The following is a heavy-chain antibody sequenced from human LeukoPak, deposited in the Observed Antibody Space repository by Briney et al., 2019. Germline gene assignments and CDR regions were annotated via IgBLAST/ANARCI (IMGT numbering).Heavy chain of an antibody. D-gene: IGHD5-18*01. CDR3: ARARGEYSYGSDAYYFDY. CDR2: IIPIFGTA. CDR1: GGAFSSYA. V-gene: IGHV1-69*05. Sequence: SVKVSCKASGGAFSSYAISWVRQAPGQGLEWMGGIIPIFGTANYAQKFQGRVTITTDESTSTAYMELSSLRSEDTAVYYCARARGEYSYGSDAYYFDYWGQGTLVTVSS. J-gene: IGHJ4*02.